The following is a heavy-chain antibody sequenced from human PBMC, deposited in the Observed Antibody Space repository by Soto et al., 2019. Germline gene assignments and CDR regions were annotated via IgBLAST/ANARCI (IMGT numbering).Heavy chain of an antibody. CDR1: GFTVSNNY. CDR2: IYSGGYT. D-gene: IGHD3-10*01. Sequence: EVQLVESGGGLIQPGGSLRLSCAVSGFTVSNNYMSWVRQAPGKGLEGVSVIYSGGYTAYGDSVKGRFTISRDNSKNPLFLQKNTRGADAAAVFYFATHPGGGGYWGQGTLVTVSS. J-gene: IGHJ4*02. V-gene: IGHV3-53*01. CDR3: ATHPGGGGY.